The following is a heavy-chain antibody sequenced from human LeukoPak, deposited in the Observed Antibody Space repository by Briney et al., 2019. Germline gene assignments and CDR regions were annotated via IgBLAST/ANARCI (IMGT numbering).Heavy chain of an antibody. J-gene: IGHJ3*02. CDR3: ARLTQRLHDAFDI. Sequence: PGGSLRLSCAASGFTFSSYAMSWVRQAPGKGLEWVSAISGRGGSTYYADSVKGRFTISRDNSKNTLYLQMNSLRAEDTAVYYCARLTQRLHDAFDIWGQGTMVTVSS. V-gene: IGHV3-23*01. CDR1: GFTFSSYA. D-gene: IGHD1-14*01. CDR2: ISGRGGST.